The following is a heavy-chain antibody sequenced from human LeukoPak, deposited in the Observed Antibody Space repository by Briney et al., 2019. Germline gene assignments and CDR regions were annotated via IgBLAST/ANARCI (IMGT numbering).Heavy chain of an antibody. CDR1: GFTFSNFA. V-gene: IGHV3-23*01. CDR2: VSKSDDST. J-gene: IGHJ4*02. D-gene: IGHD5-18*01. CDR3: AKSLRAYSYGYLDY. Sequence: GGSLRLSCAASGFTFSNFAMTWVRQAPGKGLEWVPAVSKSDDSTYYADSVKGRFSISRDNSENTLYLQMDSLRADDTAIYFCAKSLRAYSYGYLDYWGQGTLVTVSS.